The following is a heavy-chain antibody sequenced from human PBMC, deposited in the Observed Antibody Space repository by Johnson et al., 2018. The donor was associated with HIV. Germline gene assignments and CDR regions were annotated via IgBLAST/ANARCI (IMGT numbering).Heavy chain of an antibody. CDR2: ISHDGSNK. CDR1: GFTFSS. Sequence: QMLLVESGGGVVQPGRSLRLSCAASGFTFSSMHWDRQAPGKGLEWVAVISHDGSNKYYADSVKGRFTISRDNSKNTLYLQMNSLRAEDTAVYYCAKGHHLLSIAARPYNPIDIWGQGTMVTVSS. CDR3: AKGHHLLSIAARPYNPIDI. D-gene: IGHD6-6*01. V-gene: IGHV3-30*18. J-gene: IGHJ3*02.